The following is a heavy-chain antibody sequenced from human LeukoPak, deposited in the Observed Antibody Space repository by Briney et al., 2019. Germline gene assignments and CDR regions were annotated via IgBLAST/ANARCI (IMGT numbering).Heavy chain of an antibody. CDR2: ISAYNGNT. CDR3: ARQRPWGLSRYFDY. V-gene: IGHV1-18*01. Sequence: ASVKVSCKASGYTFTTYGITWVRQAPGQGLEWMGWISAYNGNTNYAQKLEGRVTMTTDTSTSTAYMELRTLRSDDTAVYYCARQRPWGLSRYFDYWGQGTLVTVSS. CDR1: GYTFTTYG. J-gene: IGHJ4*02. D-gene: IGHD7-27*01.